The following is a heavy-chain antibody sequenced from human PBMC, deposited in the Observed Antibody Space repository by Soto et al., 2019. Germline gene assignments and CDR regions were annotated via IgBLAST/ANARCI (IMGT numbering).Heavy chain of an antibody. Sequence: GGSLRLSCAASGFTFSSYSMNWVRQAPGKGLEWVSSISSSSSYIHYADSVKGRLTISRDNAKNSLYLQMNSLRAEDTAVYYCARGVLRFLEWLRHGMEVWGQGTTVTVSS. V-gene: IGHV3-21*01. J-gene: IGHJ6*02. CDR1: GFTFSSYS. D-gene: IGHD3-3*01. CDR3: ARGVLRFLEWLRHGMEV. CDR2: ISSSSSYI.